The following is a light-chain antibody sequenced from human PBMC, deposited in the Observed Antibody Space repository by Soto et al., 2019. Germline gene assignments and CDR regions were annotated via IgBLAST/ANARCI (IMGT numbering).Light chain of an antibody. CDR1: QRISTF. Sequence: DIQMTQSPSSLSAFVGDSVTITCHASQRISTFLNWYHQKPVKAPKLLIYSASYLQSGVPSNFSGSGSGTDFTLSIVTLQPEDFGTYYCQQSYRLPLTFGGGTKVEI. CDR3: QQSYRLPLT. CDR2: SAS. J-gene: IGKJ4*01. V-gene: IGKV1-39*01.